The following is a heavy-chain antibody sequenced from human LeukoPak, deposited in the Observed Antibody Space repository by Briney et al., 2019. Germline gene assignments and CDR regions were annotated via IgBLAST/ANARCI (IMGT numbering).Heavy chain of an antibody. CDR2: IYPGDSDT. CDR3: AKGYCSGGTCYAFDC. Sequence: GESLKISCKGSGYSFTSYWIGWVRQMPGKGLEWMGIIYPGDSDTRYSPSFQGQVTISANKSIRTAYLQWSSLKASDTAMYYCAKGYCSGGTCYAFDCWGQGTLVTVSS. CDR1: GYSFTSYW. D-gene: IGHD2-15*01. J-gene: IGHJ4*02. V-gene: IGHV5-51*01.